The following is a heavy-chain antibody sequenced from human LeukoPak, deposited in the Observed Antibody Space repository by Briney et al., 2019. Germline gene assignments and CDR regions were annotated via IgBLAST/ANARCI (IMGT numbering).Heavy chain of an antibody. CDR3: ARYGNYNWFDP. J-gene: IGHJ5*02. Sequence: KASETLSLTCTVSGGSLSTYYWSWIRQPPGKGLEWIGYIYNSGSTNYSPSLRSRVTISVDTSKNQFSLKLSSVTAADTAVYYCARYGNYNWFDPWGQGTLVTVSS. CDR1: GGSLSTYY. D-gene: IGHD4-11*01. V-gene: IGHV4-59*08. CDR2: IYNSGST.